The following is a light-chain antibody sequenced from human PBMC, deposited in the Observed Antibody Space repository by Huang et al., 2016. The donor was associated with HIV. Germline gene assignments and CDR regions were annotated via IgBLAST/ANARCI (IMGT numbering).Light chain of an antibody. CDR3: QHYDNLPLT. CDR2: DAS. Sequence: DIQMTQSPSSLSASVGDRVTITCQASQDITNYLNWYQQKPGKAPKLLIYDASNLESGVPSRFSGSVSGTDFTFTISSLQPEDIATYYCQHYDNLPLTFGGGTKVEI. J-gene: IGKJ4*01. V-gene: IGKV1-33*01. CDR1: QDITNY.